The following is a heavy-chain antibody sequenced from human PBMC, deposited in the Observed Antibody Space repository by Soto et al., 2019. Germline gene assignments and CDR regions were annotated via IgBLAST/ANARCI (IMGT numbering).Heavy chain of an antibody. CDR2: ISAYNGNT. CDR3: ARSSSYGDTNEGWFDP. V-gene: IGHV1-18*01. D-gene: IGHD4-17*01. CDR1: GYTFTSYG. J-gene: IGHJ5*02. Sequence: QVQLVQSGAEVKKPGASVKVSCKASGYTFTSYGISWVRQAPGQGLEWMGWISAYNGNTNYAQKLQGRVTMTTDTPTSTAYMELRSLRSDDTAVYYCARSSSYGDTNEGWFDPWGQGTLVTVSS.